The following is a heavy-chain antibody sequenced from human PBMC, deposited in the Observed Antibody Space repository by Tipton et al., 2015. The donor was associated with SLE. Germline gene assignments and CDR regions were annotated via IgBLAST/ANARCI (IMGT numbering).Heavy chain of an antibody. Sequence: LRLSCTVSGYSIRSGYYWGWIRQPPGKGLEWIGSIYHSGSTYYNPSLKSRVTISVDTSKNQLSLKLSSVTAADTAVYYCARSGHIVVVVLGYFDVWGRGTPVTVSS. D-gene: IGHD2-21*01. CDR3: ARSGHIVVVVLGYFDV. CDR2: IYHSGST. V-gene: IGHV4-38-2*02. CDR1: GYSIRSGYY. J-gene: IGHJ2*01.